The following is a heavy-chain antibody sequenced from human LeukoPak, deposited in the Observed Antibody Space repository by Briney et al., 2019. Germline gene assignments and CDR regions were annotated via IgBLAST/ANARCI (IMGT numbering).Heavy chain of an antibody. CDR2: INTDGSST. Sequence: PGGSLRLSCAVSGFPFSSYWMDWVRHAPGKGPVWVSRINTDGSSTDYADSVKGRFTISRDNAKNTLYLQMNSLTADDTAIYYCARDASLYYVDHWGQGTLVTVSS. V-gene: IGHV3-74*01. J-gene: IGHJ4*02. CDR1: GFPFSSYW. CDR3: ARDASLYYVDH.